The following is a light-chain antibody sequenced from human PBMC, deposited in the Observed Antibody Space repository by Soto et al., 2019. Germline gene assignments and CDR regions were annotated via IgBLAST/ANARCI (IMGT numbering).Light chain of an antibody. CDR3: QQYGSSPPLT. J-gene: IGKJ4*01. V-gene: IGKV3-20*01. CDR2: GAS. CDR1: QSISSSY. Sequence: EIVLTQSPGTLSLSPGERATFSCRASQSISSSYLAWYQQKPGQAPRLLIYGASSRATGVPDRFSGSGSGTDFTLTISKLEPEDFALYYCQQYGSSPPLTFGGGTKVDIK.